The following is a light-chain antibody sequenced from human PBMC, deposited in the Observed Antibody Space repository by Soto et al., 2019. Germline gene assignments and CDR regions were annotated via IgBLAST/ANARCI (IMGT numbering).Light chain of an antibody. CDR3: CSYTTDSTRV. CDR2: EVN. CDR1: SSDVGGYNY. Sequence: QSALTQPASVSGSPGQSITISCTGTSSDVGGYNYVSWYQQHPGKAPKLMIYEVNNRPSGISDRFSGSKSGSTASLTISGLQAEDEADYYCCSYTTDSTRVFGTGTKLTVL. V-gene: IGLV2-14*01. J-gene: IGLJ1*01.